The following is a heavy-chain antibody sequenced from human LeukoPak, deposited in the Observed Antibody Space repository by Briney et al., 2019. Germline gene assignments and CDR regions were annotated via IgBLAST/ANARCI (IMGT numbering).Heavy chain of an antibody. CDR2: MNPNRGNT. V-gene: IGHV1-8*01. CDR3: ARGGSSWRTKFNWFDP. Sequence: ASVKVSCKASGYTFTSYDIDWVRQAPGQGLEWMGWMNPNRGNTGYAQKFQGRVTMTRNSSISTAYMELSSLRSKDTSVCYCARGGSSWRTKFNWFDPWGQGTLVTVSS. D-gene: IGHD6-13*01. CDR1: GYTFTSYD. J-gene: IGHJ5*02.